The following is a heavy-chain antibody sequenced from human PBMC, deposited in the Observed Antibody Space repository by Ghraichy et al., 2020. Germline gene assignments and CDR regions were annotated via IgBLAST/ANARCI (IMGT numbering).Heavy chain of an antibody. V-gene: IGHV6-1*01. CDR3: ARDILLTLAYCGGDCPNDAFDI. Sequence: SQTLSLTCAISGDSVSSNSAAWNWIRQSPSRGLEWLGRTYYRSKWYNDYAVSVKSRITINPDTSKNQFSLQLNSVTPEDTAVYYCARDILLTLAYCGGDCPNDAFDIWGQGTMVTVSS. D-gene: IGHD2-21*01. CDR1: GDSVSSNSAA. CDR2: TYYRSKWYN. J-gene: IGHJ3*02.